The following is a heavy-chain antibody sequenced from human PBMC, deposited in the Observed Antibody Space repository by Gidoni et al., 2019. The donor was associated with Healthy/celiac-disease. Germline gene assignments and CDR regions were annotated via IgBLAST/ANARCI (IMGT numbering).Heavy chain of an antibody. J-gene: IGHJ6*02. CDR3: ARHYYDSSGYYFPYYYYGMDV. Sequence: QVQLQESGPGLVKPSETLSLTCTVSGGPISSYYWSWIRQPPGKGLEWIGYIYYSGSTNYNPSLKSRVTISVDTSKNQFSLKLSSVTAADTAVYYCARHYYDSSGYYFPYYYYGMDVWGQGTTVTVSS. CDR2: IYYSGST. V-gene: IGHV4-59*08. CDR1: GGPISSYY. D-gene: IGHD3-22*01.